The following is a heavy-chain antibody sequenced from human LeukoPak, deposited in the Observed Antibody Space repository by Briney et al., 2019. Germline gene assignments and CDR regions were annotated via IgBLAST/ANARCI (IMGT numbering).Heavy chain of an antibody. D-gene: IGHD1-26*01. Sequence: GGSLRLSCAASGFTFSSYGMHWVRQAPGKGLEWVAVIWYDGSNKYYADSVKGRFTTSRGNSKNTLYLQMNSLRAEDTAVYYCARDPSAVGATTFDYWGQGTLVTVSS. CDR1: GFTFSSYG. CDR2: IWYDGSNK. V-gene: IGHV3-33*01. CDR3: ARDPSAVGATTFDY. J-gene: IGHJ4*02.